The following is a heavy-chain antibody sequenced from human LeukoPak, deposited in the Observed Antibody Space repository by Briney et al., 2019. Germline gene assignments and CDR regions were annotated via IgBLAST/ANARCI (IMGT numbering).Heavy chain of an antibody. CDR1: GCTFSSYA. Sequence: SVKVSCKASGCTFSSYAISWVRQAPGQGLEWMGGIIPIFGTANYAQKFQGRVTITADESTSTAYMELSSLRSEDTAVYYCARDGESDYGETGAYWGQGTLVTVSS. V-gene: IGHV1-69*01. CDR3: ARDGESDYGETGAY. CDR2: IIPIFGTA. D-gene: IGHD4-17*01. J-gene: IGHJ4*02.